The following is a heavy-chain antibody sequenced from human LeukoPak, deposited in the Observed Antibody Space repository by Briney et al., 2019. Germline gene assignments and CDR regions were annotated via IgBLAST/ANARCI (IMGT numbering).Heavy chain of an antibody. CDR2: IYYSGST. J-gene: IGHJ5*02. D-gene: IGHD2-2*01. V-gene: IGHV4-31*03. CDR3: ARDIHCSSTSCYGSWFDP. CDR1: GGSISSDGYY. Sequence: PSQTLSLTCTVSGGSISSDGYYWSWIRQHPGKGLEWIGYIYYSGSTYYNPSLKSRVTISVDTSKNQFSLKLSSVTAADTAVYYCARDIHCSSTSCYGSWFDPWGQGTLVTVSS.